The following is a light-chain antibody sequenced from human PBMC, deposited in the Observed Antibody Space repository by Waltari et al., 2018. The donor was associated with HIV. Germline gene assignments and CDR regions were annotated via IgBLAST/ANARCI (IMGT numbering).Light chain of an antibody. CDR1: QSIRSW. CDR2: EAS. Sequence: DIQMTQSPSTLSASVGDRVTITCRASQSIRSWLAWYQQKPGKAPKLLISEASSLESGVPSRFSGSGSGTEFTLTISSMQSDDFATYHCQQYNSYSQWMFGQGTKVEIK. J-gene: IGKJ1*01. V-gene: IGKV1-5*03. CDR3: QQYNSYSQWM.